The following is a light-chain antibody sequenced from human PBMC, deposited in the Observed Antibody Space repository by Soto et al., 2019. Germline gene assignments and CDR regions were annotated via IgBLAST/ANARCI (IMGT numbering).Light chain of an antibody. Sequence: DIQMTQSPSSVAASVGDRVTITCRASQAVSSWLTWYQQKPGKAPKFLIYAASSLQSGVPSRFSGSGSGTDFTLTISRLQPEDFATYYCQQASSFPPTFGQGTKLVIK. CDR2: AAS. V-gene: IGKV1D-12*01. J-gene: IGKJ2*01. CDR1: QAVSSW. CDR3: QQASSFPPT.